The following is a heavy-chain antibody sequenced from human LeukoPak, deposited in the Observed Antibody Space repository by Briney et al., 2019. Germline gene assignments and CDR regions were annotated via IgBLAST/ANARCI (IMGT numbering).Heavy chain of an antibody. CDR1: GFIFSDFD. Sequence: PGGSLRLSCAASGFIFSDFDMSWVRQAPGKGLEWVSAISHSGRSTYYADSVKGRFTISRDNSKNTLYLEMNSLRADDTAVYYCAKDTAMVPYFDYWGQGTLVTVSS. D-gene: IGHD5-18*01. J-gene: IGHJ4*02. V-gene: IGHV3-23*01. CDR2: ISHSGRST. CDR3: AKDTAMVPYFDY.